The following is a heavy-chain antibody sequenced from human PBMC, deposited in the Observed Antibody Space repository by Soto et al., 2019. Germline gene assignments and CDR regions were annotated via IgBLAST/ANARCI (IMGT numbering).Heavy chain of an antibody. Sequence: VGSLRLSCASSVFTFSSYGIHCVRQSPGKWLEWVALISYDGTDKYYADSVKGRFTISRDNSKNTLYLQMSSLGPEDTAVYYCVKERYAKLWLEDYGMEVWGQGTTVIVS. J-gene: IGHJ6*01. CDR2: ISYDGTDK. CDR1: VFTFSSYG. V-gene: IGHV3-30*18. D-gene: IGHD5-18*01. CDR3: VKERYAKLWLEDYGMEV.